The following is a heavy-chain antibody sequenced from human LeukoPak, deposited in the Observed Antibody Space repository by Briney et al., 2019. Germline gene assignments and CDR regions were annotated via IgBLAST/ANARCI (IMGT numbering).Heavy chain of an antibody. CDR2: IYHSGST. Sequence: PSGTLSLTCAVSGGSISSSNWWSWARQPPGKGLEWIGEIYHSGSTNYNPSLKSRVTISVDKSKNQFSLKLSSVTAADTAVYYCASATEEYSGSPLRYWGQGTLVTVSS. J-gene: IGHJ4*02. D-gene: IGHD1-26*01. CDR1: GGSISSSNW. V-gene: IGHV4-4*02. CDR3: ASATEEYSGSPLRY.